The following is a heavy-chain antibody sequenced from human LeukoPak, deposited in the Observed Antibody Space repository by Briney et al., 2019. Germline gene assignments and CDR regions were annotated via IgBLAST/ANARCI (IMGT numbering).Heavy chain of an antibody. CDR3: ASHYDSSGYYPGRSWDAFDI. D-gene: IGHD3-22*01. Sequence: PSETLSLTCAVSGGSISSGGYSWSWIRQPPGKGLEWIGYVYHSGSTYYNPSLKSRVTISVDRSKNQFSLKLSSVTAADTAVYYCASHYDSSGYYPGRSWDAFDIWGQGTMVTVSS. V-gene: IGHV4-30-2*01. CDR1: GGSISSGGYS. CDR2: VYHSGST. J-gene: IGHJ3*02.